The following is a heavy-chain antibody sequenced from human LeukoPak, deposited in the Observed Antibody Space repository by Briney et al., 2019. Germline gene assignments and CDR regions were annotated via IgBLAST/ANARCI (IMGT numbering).Heavy chain of an antibody. V-gene: IGHV4-59*01. CDR3: ARERRDGYKVYFDY. Sequence: SETLSLTCTVSGGSISSYYWSWIRQPPGKGLEYIGYIYYSGSTNYNPSLKSRVTISVDTSKNQFSLRLSSVTAADTAIYYCARERRDGYKVYFDYWGQGTLVTVSS. CDR2: IYYSGST. J-gene: IGHJ4*02. D-gene: IGHD5-24*01. CDR1: GGSISSYY.